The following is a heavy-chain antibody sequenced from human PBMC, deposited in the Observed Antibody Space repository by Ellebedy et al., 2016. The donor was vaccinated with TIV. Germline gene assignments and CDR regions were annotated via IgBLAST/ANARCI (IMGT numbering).Heavy chain of an antibody. Sequence: GGSLRLSCVASGFTFSNYAMTWVRQAPGKGLEWVSALSGSGGSIYYADSVKGRFTISRDNYKNTLYLQMSSLRADDTAVYYCAKGPVVPSAAYYFATWGQGTLVTVSS. V-gene: IGHV3-23*01. CDR1: GFTFSNYA. CDR3: AKGPVVPSAAYYFAT. J-gene: IGHJ4*02. D-gene: IGHD2-2*01. CDR2: LSGSGGSI.